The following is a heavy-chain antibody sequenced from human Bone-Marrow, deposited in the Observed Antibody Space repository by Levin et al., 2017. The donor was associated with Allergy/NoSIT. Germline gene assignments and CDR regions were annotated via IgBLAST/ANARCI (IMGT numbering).Heavy chain of an antibody. V-gene: IGHV3-30*04. Sequence: SCAASGFTFSSYALHWVRQAPGKGLEWVAVISYDGSNKYYADSVKGRFTISRDNKNTLYLQMNSLRAEDTAVYYCARDHYKSGVSLHHWGQGTLVTVSS. D-gene: IGHD1-26*01. CDR1: GFTFSSYA. CDR2: ISYDGSNK. J-gene: IGHJ4*02. CDR3: ARDHYKSGVSLHH.